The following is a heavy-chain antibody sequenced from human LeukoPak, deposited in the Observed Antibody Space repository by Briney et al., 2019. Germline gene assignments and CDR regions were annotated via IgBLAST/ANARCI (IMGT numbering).Heavy chain of an antibody. CDR3: ARTSGSIWFDP. CDR1: GGSISSYY. D-gene: IGHD3-10*01. Sequence: SETLSLTCTVSGGSISSYYWSWIRQPPGKGLEWIGYIYYSGSTNYNPSLKSRATISVDTSKNQFSLKLSSVTAADTAVYYCARTSGSIWFDPWGQGTLVTVSS. V-gene: IGHV4-59*01. CDR2: IYYSGST. J-gene: IGHJ5*02.